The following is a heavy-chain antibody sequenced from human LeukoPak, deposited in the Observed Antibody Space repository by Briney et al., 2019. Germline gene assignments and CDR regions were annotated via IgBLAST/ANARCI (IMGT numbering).Heavy chain of an antibody. Sequence: ASVKVSCKVSGYTLTELSMHWVRQAPGKGLEWMGGFDPEDGETIYAQKFQGRVTMTEDTSTDTVYMELSSLRSEDTAVYYCAREKLKYQPFDPWGQGTLVTVSS. CDR2: FDPEDGET. D-gene: IGHD2-2*01. CDR3: AREKLKYQPFDP. J-gene: IGHJ5*02. CDR1: GYTLTELS. V-gene: IGHV1-24*01.